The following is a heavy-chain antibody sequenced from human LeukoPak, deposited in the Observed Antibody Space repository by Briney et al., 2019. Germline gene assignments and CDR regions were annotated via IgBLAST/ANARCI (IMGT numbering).Heavy chain of an antibody. Sequence: SETLSLTCAVYGGSFRGYYWSWIRQPPGKGLEWIGEINHSGSTNYNPSLKSRVTISVDTSKNQFSLKLSSVTAADTAVYYCAESSGSSVFDYWGQGTLVTVSS. CDR1: GGSFRGYY. D-gene: IGHD3-10*01. CDR3: AESSGSSVFDY. V-gene: IGHV4-34*01. J-gene: IGHJ4*02. CDR2: INHSGST.